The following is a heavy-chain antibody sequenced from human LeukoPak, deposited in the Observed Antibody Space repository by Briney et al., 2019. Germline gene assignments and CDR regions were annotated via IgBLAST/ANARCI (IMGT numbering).Heavy chain of an antibody. CDR2: ISGSGGST. CDR1: GFTFSSYA. J-gene: IGHJ4*02. CDR3: AKDFRDGSSSFDY. D-gene: IGHD6-6*01. Sequence: GGSLRLSCAASGFTFSSYAMSWVRQAPGKGLEWGSAISGSGGSTYYADSVKGRFTISRDNSKNTLYLQTNSLRAEDTAVYYCAKDFRDGSSSFDYWGQGTLVTVSS. V-gene: IGHV3-23*01.